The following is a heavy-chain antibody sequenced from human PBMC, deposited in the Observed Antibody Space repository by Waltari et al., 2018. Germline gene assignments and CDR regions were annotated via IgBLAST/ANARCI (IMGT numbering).Heavy chain of an antibody. CDR3: ARGGLYGQQLLESAFEI. D-gene: IGHD6-13*01. CDR2: IIPMFGTA. Sequence: QVQLVQSGAELKKPGSSVKVSCKASGGSFSTYAITRGRQAPGQGLEWMGGIIPMFGTANYAQKIQDRVTIITDESMTTAYMELSSLTSEDTAVYYCARGGLYGQQLLESAFEIWGQGTKVTVSS. CDR1: GGSFSTYA. J-gene: IGHJ3*02. V-gene: IGHV1-69*05.